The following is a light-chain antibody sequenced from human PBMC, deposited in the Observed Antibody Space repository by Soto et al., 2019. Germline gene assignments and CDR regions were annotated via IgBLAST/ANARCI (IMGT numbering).Light chain of an antibody. CDR2: DVS. CDR1: SNDVGGYNY. J-gene: IGLJ1*01. Sequence: QSVLTQPASVSGSPGQSITISCTGTSNDVGGYNYVSWYQQHPGKAPKLMIYDVSNRPSGVSNRFSGSKSANTASLTISGLQTEDESDSYCSSYTGSSTYVFGTGTKLTV. CDR3: SSYTGSSTYV. V-gene: IGLV2-14*03.